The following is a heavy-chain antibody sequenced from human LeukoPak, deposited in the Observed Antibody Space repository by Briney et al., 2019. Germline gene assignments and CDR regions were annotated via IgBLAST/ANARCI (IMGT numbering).Heavy chain of an antibody. CDR1: GFTFSSYA. Sequence: SGGSLRLSCAASGFTFSSYAMSWVRQAPGKGLEWVSAISGSGGSTYYADSVKGRFTISRDNSKNTLYLQMNSLRAEDTAVYYCAKDQQYCSGGSCYSSFDCWGQGTLVTVSS. CDR2: ISGSGGST. V-gene: IGHV3-23*01. J-gene: IGHJ4*02. CDR3: AKDQQYCSGGSCYSSFDC. D-gene: IGHD2-15*01.